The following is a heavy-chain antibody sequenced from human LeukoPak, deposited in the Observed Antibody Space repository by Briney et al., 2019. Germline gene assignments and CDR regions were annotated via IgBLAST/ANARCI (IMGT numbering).Heavy chain of an antibody. J-gene: IGHJ4*02. CDR2: IYQRATV. CDR3: ARAFCVGECFVLHIFFDS. D-gene: IGHD2-21*01. Sequence: TSETLSLTCNVSGYSISSGYFWGWVRQAPGQGLEWIGSIYQRATVHYNPSLKSRVTISLDTSKNHFSLNLRSMQASDTAVYYCARAFCVGECFVLHIFFDSWGQGTLVTVSS. V-gene: IGHV4-38-2*02. CDR1: GYSISSGYF.